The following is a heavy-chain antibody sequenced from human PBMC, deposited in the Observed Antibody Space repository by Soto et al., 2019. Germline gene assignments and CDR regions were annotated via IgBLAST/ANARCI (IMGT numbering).Heavy chain of an antibody. CDR2: ISGSGGST. CDR3: AKDLLGVVAALSRRYYYYYYMDV. CDR1: GFTFSSYA. Sequence: GGSLRLSCAASGFTFSSYAMSWVRQAPGKGLEWVSAISGSGGSTYYADSVKGRFTISRDNSKNTLYLQINSLRAEDTAVYYCAKDLLGVVAALSRRYYYYYYMDVWGKGTTVTVSS. J-gene: IGHJ6*03. D-gene: IGHD2-15*01. V-gene: IGHV3-23*01.